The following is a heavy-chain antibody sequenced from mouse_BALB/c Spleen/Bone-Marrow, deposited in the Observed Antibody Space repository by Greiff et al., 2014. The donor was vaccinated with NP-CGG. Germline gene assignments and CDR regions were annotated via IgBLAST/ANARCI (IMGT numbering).Heavy chain of an antibody. V-gene: IGHV1-14*01. J-gene: IGHJ4*01. CDR2: INPYNDGT. CDR1: GYKFKSYD. D-gene: IGHD2-10*02. Sequence: EVQLKQSGPELVKPGASVKMSCKASGYKFKSYDMHWVKQKPGQGLEWIGNINPYNDGTKYHEKFKGKATLTSDTSSSTAYMELSRLSSEDSAVYCCASKVWYCAMDYWGQGTSVTVSA. CDR3: ASKVWYCAMDY.